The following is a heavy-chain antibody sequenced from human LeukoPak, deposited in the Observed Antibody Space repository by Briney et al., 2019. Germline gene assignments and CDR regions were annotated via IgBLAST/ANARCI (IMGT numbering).Heavy chain of an antibody. CDR1: GFTFSSYG. CDR3: ARDKGFRGVRGVKPGDV. Sequence: GGSLRLSCAASGFTFSSYGMHWVRQAPGKGLEWVAFIRYDGSNKYYADSVKGRFTISRDNAKNSLYLQMNSLRAEDTAVYYCARDKGFRGVRGVKPGDVWGKGTTVTVSS. D-gene: IGHD3-10*01. V-gene: IGHV3-30*02. J-gene: IGHJ6*04. CDR2: IRYDGSNK.